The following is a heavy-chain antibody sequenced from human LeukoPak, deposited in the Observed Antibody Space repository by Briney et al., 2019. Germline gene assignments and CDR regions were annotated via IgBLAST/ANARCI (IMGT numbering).Heavy chain of an antibody. CDR3: LREVDWKYAFDY. D-gene: IGHD1-7*01. CDR1: GFSFSTFV. CDR2: IRPDGSHI. V-gene: IGHV3-33*01. Sequence: QPGGSLRLSCAASGFSFSTFVMHWVRQAPGKGPEWVAVIRPDGSHISYVDPVKGRFTISRDNPNNMLYLQMNRLRAEDTALYYCLREVDWKYAFDYWGRGTLVTVSS. J-gene: IGHJ4*02.